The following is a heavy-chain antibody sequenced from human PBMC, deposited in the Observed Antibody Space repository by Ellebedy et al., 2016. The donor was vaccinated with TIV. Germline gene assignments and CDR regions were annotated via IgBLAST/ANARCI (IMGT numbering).Heavy chain of an antibody. V-gene: IGHV4-34*01. J-gene: IGHJ4*02. D-gene: IGHD6-19*01. Sequence: GSLRLSCAVYGGSFSGYYWSWIRQPPGKGLEWIGEINLSGRTNYNPSLDKGRVTISVDTSKNQFSLRLSSVTVADTAVYYCAEGRSGWYYFDYWGQGTLVTVSS. CDR3: AEGRSGWYYFDY. CDR2: INLSGRT. CDR1: GGSFSGYY.